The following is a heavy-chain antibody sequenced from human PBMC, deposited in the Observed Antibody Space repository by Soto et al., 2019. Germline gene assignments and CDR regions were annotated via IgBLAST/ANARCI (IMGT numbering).Heavy chain of an antibody. CDR3: ARDLPIVGTATWDD. CDR2: INPNNGGT. CDR1: GYTFTGYY. J-gene: IGHJ4*02. V-gene: IGHV1-2*02. D-gene: IGHD1-26*01. Sequence: ASVKVSCKASGYTFTGYYIHWVRQAPGQGLEWMGWINPNNGGTNDVQKFQGRVTMTRDTYISTAYMELSRLRSDDTAVYYCARDLPIVGTATWDDWGQGTLVTVSS.